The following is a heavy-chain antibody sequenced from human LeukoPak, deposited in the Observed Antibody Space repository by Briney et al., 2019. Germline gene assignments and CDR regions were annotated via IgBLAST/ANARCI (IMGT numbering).Heavy chain of an antibody. D-gene: IGHD2-8*01. J-gene: IGHJ4*02. CDR1: GVSISSYY. V-gene: IGHV4-59*01. Sequence: PSETLSLTCTVSGVSISSYYWSWIRQPPGKGLEWIGYIYYSGSTNYNPSLKSRVTISVDTSKNQFSLKLSSVTAADTAVYYCARVTNGYVDYWGQGTLVTVSS. CDR2: IYYSGST. CDR3: ARVTNGYVDY.